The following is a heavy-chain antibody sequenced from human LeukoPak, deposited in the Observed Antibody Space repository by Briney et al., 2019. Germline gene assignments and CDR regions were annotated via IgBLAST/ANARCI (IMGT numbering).Heavy chain of an antibody. CDR1: GFTFSDYY. Sequence: GGSLRLSCAASGFTFSDYYMSWIRQAPGKGLEWVSYISSSGSTTYYADSVKGRFTISRDNAKNSLYLQMNSLRAEDTAVYYCARSEAYYYMDVWGKGTTVTVSS. CDR3: ARSEAYYYMDV. J-gene: IGHJ6*03. CDR2: ISSSGSTT. V-gene: IGHV3-11*01.